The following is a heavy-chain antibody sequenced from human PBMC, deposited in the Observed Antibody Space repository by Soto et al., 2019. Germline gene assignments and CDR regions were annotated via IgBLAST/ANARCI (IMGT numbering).Heavy chain of an antibody. CDR2: ISSSSSYT. Sequence: GGSLRLSCAASGCNFSDYYVSWIRQAPGKGLEWVSYISSSSSYTNYADSVKGRFTISRDNAKNSLYLQMNSLRAEDTAVYYCARGQYYYDSSGYYYLDPWGQGTLVTVSS. J-gene: IGHJ5*02. CDR3: ARGQYYYDSSGYYYLDP. V-gene: IGHV3-11*06. D-gene: IGHD3-22*01. CDR1: GCNFSDYY.